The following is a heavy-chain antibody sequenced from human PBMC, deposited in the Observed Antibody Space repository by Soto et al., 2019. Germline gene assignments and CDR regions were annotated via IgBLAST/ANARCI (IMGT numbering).Heavy chain of an antibody. V-gene: IGHV3-48*02. J-gene: IGHJ6*02. D-gene: IGHD3-9*01. CDR1: GFTFSSYS. CDR3: ARDWAAPNLFYYYYYYGMDV. CDR2: ISSSSSTI. Sequence: GGSLRLSCAASGFTFSSYSMNWVRQAPGKGLEWVSYISSSSSTIYYADSVQGRFTISRDNAKNSLYLQMNSLRDEDTAVYYCARDWAAPNLFYYYYYYGMDVWGQGTTVTVSS.